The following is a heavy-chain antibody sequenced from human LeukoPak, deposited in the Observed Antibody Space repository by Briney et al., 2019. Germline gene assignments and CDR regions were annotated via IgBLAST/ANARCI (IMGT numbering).Heavy chain of an antibody. V-gene: IGHV3-33*01. D-gene: IGHD3-10*01. CDR3: ARMSHTGAFDY. CDR2: MGYDGSNK. Sequence: PGGSLRLSCAASGFTFSDYAMHWVRQAPGKGLEWVAVMGYDGSNKYDADSVKGRFTISRDNSKNMMYLQMNSLRDEDTAVYYCARMSHTGAFDYWGQGTLVTVSS. CDR1: GFTFSDYA. J-gene: IGHJ4*02.